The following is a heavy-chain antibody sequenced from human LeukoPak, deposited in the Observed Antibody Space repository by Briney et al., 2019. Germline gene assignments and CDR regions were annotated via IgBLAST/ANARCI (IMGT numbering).Heavy chain of an antibody. CDR3: ARASDSGDWHLGY. V-gene: IGHV4-59*01. Sequence: AETLSLTCTVSGDFISRYYWSWIRQSPGKGLEWIGYVYDRGGTNYNPSLKSRAIISADTSKNQFSLKVTSVTAADTAVYYCARASDSGDWHLGYWGQGTLVTVSS. CDR2: VYDRGGT. J-gene: IGHJ4*02. CDR1: GDFISRYY. D-gene: IGHD2-21*02.